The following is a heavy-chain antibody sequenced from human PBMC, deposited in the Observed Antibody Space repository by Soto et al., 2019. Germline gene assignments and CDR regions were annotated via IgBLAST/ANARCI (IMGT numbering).Heavy chain of an antibody. D-gene: IGHD4-17*01. CDR2: IHYSGST. CDR1: GGSISSYY. J-gene: IGHJ3*02. CDR3: ARPYDDYGDYYAFDI. Sequence: SETLSLTCTVSGGSISSYYWSWIRQPPGKGLEWIGYIHYSGSTYYNPSLKSRVTISVDTSKNQFSLKLSSVTAADTAVYYCARPYDDYGDYYAFDIWGQGTMVTVPS. V-gene: IGHV4-59*04.